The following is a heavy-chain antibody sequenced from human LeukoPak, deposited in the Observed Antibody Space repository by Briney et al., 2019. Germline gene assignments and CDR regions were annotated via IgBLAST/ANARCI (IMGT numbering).Heavy chain of an antibody. Sequence: ASVKVSCKASGGTFSSYAISWVRQAPGQGLEWMGGIIPIFGTANYAQKFQGRVTITTDESTSTAYMELSSLRSEDTAVYYCARGDIVVVPAATYYYYYYMDVWGKGTTVTVSS. V-gene: IGHV1-69*05. J-gene: IGHJ6*03. CDR2: IIPIFGTA. CDR3: ARGDIVVVPAATYYYYYYMDV. CDR1: GGTFSSYA. D-gene: IGHD2-2*01.